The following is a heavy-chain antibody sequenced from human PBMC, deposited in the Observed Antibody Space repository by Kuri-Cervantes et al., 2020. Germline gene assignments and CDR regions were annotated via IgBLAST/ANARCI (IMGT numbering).Heavy chain of an antibody. CDR1: GYTFTSYG. V-gene: IGHV1-8*02. Sequence: ASVKVSCKASGYTFTSYGINWVRQATGQGLEWMGWMNPNSGNTGYAQKFQGRVTMTRNTSISTAYMELSSLRSEDTAVYYCPRPTPDHWYYDFWSGFDGMDVWGQGTTVTVSS. D-gene: IGHD3-3*01. J-gene: IGHJ6*02. CDR3: PRPTPDHWYYDFWSGFDGMDV. CDR2: MNPNSGNT.